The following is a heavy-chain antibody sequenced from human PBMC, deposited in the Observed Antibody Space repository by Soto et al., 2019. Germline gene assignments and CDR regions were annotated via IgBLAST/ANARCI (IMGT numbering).Heavy chain of an antibody. V-gene: IGHV4-61*01. CDR1: GGSVSSGSYY. CDR3: ARGDYDFWSGPFYYYYYGMDV. D-gene: IGHD3-3*01. Sequence: SETLSLTCTVSGGSVSSGSYYWSWIRQPPGKGLEWIGYIYYSGSTNYNPSLKSRVTISVDTSKNQFSLKLSSVTAADTAVYYCARGDYDFWSGPFYYYYYGMDVWGQGTTVTVSS. CDR2: IYYSGST. J-gene: IGHJ6*02.